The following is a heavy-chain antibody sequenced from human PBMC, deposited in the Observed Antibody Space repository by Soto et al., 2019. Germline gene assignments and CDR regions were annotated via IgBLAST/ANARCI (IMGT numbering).Heavy chain of an antibody. J-gene: IGHJ4*02. D-gene: IGHD2-15*01. CDR2: ISPYNGNT. CDR3: ARDRRLYCSGGRCYSTVDY. Sequence: QVQLVQYGAEVKKPGASVKVSCKASGYTLTSYAFSWVRQAPGQGLEWMGWISPYNGNTNYAQKFQGRVTMTIDTSTSTAYMELRSLRSDDTAVYYCARDRRLYCSGGRCYSTVDYWGQGTLVTVSS. CDR1: GYTLTSYA. V-gene: IGHV1-18*01.